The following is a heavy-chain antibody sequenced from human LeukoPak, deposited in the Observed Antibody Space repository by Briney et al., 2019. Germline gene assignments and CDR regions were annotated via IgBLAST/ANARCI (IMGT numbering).Heavy chain of an antibody. D-gene: IGHD4-17*01. CDR2: INHSGST. Sequence: GSLRLSCAASGFAFRSYAMSWVRQAPGKGLEWIGEINHSGSTNYNPSLKSRVTISVDTSKNQFSLKLTSVTAADTAVYYCARRPVSGPVTIVHAFDIWGQGTMVTVSS. CDR1: GFAFRSYA. J-gene: IGHJ3*02. V-gene: IGHV4-34*01. CDR3: ARRPVSGPVTIVHAFDI.